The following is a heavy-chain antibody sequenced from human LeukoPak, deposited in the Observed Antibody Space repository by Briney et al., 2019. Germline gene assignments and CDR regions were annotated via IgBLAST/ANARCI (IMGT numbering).Heavy chain of an antibody. Sequence: SETLSLTCTVSGGSISSYYWGWIRQPPGKGLEWIGNIYYSGSTYYNPSLKSRVTISVDTSKNQFSLNLSSVTAADTAVYYCARVQRDFYDSSGDNAFDIWGQGTMVTVSS. CDR1: GGSISSYY. V-gene: IGHV4-39*07. CDR2: IYYSGST. D-gene: IGHD3-22*01. J-gene: IGHJ3*02. CDR3: ARVQRDFYDSSGDNAFDI.